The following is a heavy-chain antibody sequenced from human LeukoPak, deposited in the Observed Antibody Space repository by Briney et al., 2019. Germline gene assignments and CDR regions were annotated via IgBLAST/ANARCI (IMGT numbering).Heavy chain of an antibody. J-gene: IGHJ6*03. CDR1: GGSITSYY. CDR3: ARVRSSVGDYYYMDV. V-gene: IGHV4-59*01. CDR2: IYYSGST. D-gene: IGHD1-26*01. Sequence: TLSLTCTVSGGSITSYYWSWIRQPPGKGLEWIGYIYYSGSTNYNPSLKSRVTISVDTSKNQFSLKLSSVTAADTAVYYCARVRSSVGDYYYMDVWGKGTTVTVSS.